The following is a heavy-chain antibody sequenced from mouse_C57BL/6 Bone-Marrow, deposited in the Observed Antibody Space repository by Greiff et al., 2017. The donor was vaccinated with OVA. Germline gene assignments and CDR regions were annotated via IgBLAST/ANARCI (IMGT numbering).Heavy chain of an antibody. Sequence: VKLVESGAELARPGASVKLSCKASGYTFTSYGISWVKQRTGQGLEWIGEIYPRGGNTYYNEKFKGKATLTADKSSSTAYMELRSLTSEDSAVYFCAREKSAGPAYWGQGTTVTVSA. V-gene: IGHV1-81*01. D-gene: IGHD3-3*01. CDR3: AREKSAGPAY. J-gene: IGHJ2*01. CDR2: IYPRGGNT. CDR1: GYTFTSYG.